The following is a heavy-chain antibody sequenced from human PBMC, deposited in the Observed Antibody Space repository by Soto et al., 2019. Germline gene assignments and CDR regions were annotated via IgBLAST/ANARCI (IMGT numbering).Heavy chain of an antibody. CDR3: ARVRTTVNNWFDP. CDR2: IYYSGST. Sequence: PSETLSLTCTVSGGSISSYYWSWIRQPPGKGLEWIGYIYYSGSTNYNPSLKSRVTISVDTSKNQFSLKLSSVTAADTAVYYCARVRTTVNNWFDPWGQGTLVTVSS. CDR1: GGSISSYY. D-gene: IGHD4-17*01. V-gene: IGHV4-59*01. J-gene: IGHJ5*02.